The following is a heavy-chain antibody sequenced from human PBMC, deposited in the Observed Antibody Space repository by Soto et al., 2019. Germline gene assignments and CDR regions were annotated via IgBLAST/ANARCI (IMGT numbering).Heavy chain of an antibody. D-gene: IGHD3-3*01. Sequence: EVQLVESGGGLVQPGESLRLSCAGAGVTFSNYWMHWVRQAPGKGLEWVSCTNVDGSNTTYADSVKGRFTISRDNARNXVXLQMXXLXXEXXXXXXXXSIRFLEFGGRLWGQGTTVTV. V-gene: IGHV3-74*01. J-gene: IGHJ6*02. CDR1: GVTFSNYW. CDR2: TNVDGSNT. CDR3: XSIRFLEFGGRL.